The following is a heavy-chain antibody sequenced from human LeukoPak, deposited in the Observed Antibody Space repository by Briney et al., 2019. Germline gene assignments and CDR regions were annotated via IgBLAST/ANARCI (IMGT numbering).Heavy chain of an antibody. CDR1: GYSFTSYW. J-gene: IGHJ4*02. D-gene: IGHD2-2*02. CDR3: ATNTVLVAASIRPLIFFDY. CDR2: IYPGHSDA. Sequence: GESLKISCKGSGYSFTSYWIGWVRQMPGKGLEWMGIIYPGHSDARYSPSFQGQVTISADKSTRTANLQWSSLKASDTAMYYCATNTVLVAASIRPLIFFDYWGQGTLVTVSS. V-gene: IGHV5-51*01.